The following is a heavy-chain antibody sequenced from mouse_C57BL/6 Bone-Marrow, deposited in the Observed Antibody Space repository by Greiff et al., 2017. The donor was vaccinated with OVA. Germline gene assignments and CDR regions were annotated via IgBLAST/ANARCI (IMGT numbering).Heavy chain of an antibody. D-gene: IGHD1-1*01. Sequence: QVQLQQPGAELVKPGASVKMSCKASGYTFTSYWITWVKQRPGQGLEWIGDIYPGSGSTNYNEKFKSKATLTVDTSSSTAYMQLSSLTSEDSAVYYCAREDWGLLDYYAMDYWGQGTSVTVSS. CDR3: AREDWGLLDYYAMDY. CDR1: GYTFTSYW. J-gene: IGHJ4*01. CDR2: IYPGSGST. V-gene: IGHV1-55*01.